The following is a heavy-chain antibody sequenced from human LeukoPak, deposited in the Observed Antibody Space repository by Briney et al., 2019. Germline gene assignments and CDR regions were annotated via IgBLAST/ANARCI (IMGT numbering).Heavy chain of an antibody. CDR3: ARDSGNVVILTFERDFFQH. J-gene: IGHJ1*01. CDR2: IKEDGRQA. V-gene: IGHV3-7*03. Sequence: PGGSLRLSCVGSGSTFNGHWLTWVRQAPGRGLEWVASIKEDGRQAYYMDSVKGRFTISRDNSKKSLYLQMNSLRADDTAVYYCARDSGNVVILTFERDFFQHWGQGNLVTVSS. D-gene: IGHD2/OR15-2a*01. CDR1: GSTFNGHW.